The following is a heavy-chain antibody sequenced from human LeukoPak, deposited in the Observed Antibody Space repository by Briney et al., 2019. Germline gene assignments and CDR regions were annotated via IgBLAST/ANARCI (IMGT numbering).Heavy chain of an antibody. CDR1: GGTFSSYA. J-gene: IGHJ4*02. CDR2: TIPILGIA. CDR3: ARVSGAYCGGDCYFSH. Sequence: SVKVSCKASGGTFSSYAISWVRQAPGQGLEWMGRTIPILGIANYAQKFQGRDTITADKSTSTAYMELSSLRSEDTAVYYCARVSGAYCGGDCYFSHWGQGTLVTVSS. D-gene: IGHD2-21*01. V-gene: IGHV1-69*04.